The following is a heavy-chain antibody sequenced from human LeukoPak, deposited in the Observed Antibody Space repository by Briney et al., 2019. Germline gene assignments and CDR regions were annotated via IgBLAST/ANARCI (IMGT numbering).Heavy chain of an antibody. D-gene: IGHD6-13*01. V-gene: IGHV3-30*02. Sequence: GGSLRLSCAASGFAFSGYDMHWVRQAPGKGLEWVALIRSDGSDKYYADSVKGRFTISRDNSKNTVFLQMNSLRAEDTAVYYCAKDIAAAGGPCAYWGRGTLVTVSS. J-gene: IGHJ4*02. CDR2: IRSDGSDK. CDR3: AKDIAAAGGPCAY. CDR1: GFAFSGYD.